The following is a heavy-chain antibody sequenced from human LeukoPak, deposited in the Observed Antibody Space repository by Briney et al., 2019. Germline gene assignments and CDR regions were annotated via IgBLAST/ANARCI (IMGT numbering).Heavy chain of an antibody. CDR1: GFTSSSYS. Sequence: GGSLRLSCAASGFTSSSYSMNWVRQAPGKGLEWVSAISGSGGSTYYADSVRGRFTISRDNSKNTLYLQMNSLRAEDTAVYYCAKGTLPRGYAYGYDLYYFDYWGQGTLVTVSS. CDR2: ISGSGGST. D-gene: IGHD5-18*01. V-gene: IGHV3-23*01. CDR3: AKGTLPRGYAYGYDLYYFDY. J-gene: IGHJ4*02.